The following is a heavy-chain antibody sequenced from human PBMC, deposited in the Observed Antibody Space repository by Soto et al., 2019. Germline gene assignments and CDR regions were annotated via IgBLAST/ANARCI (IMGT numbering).Heavy chain of an antibody. CDR2: MNPNSGNT. V-gene: IGHV1-8*01. D-gene: IGHD5-18*01. CDR3: ARARYGQFDY. CDR1: GYTFTSYD. J-gene: IGHJ4*02. Sequence: ASVKVSCTASGYTFTSYDINWVRQATGQGLEWMGWMNPNSGNTGYAQKFQGRVTLTRDTSISTAYMELRSLRSEDTAVYYCARARYGQFDYWGQGTLVTVSS.